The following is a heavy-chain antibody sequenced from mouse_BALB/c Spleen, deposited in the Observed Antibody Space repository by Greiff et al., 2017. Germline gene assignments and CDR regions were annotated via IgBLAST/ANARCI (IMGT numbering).Heavy chain of an antibody. D-gene: IGHD2-4*01. V-gene: IGHV5-6-5*01. CDR3: ARGRGYDYDGYYAMDY. Sequence: EVMLVESGGGLVKPGGSLKLSCAASGFTFSSYAMSWVRQTPEKRLEWVASISSGGSTYYPDSVKGRFTISRDNARNILYLQMSSLRSEDTAMYYCARGRGYDYDGYYAMDYWGQGTSVTVSS. J-gene: IGHJ4*01. CDR2: ISSGGST. CDR1: GFTFSSYA.